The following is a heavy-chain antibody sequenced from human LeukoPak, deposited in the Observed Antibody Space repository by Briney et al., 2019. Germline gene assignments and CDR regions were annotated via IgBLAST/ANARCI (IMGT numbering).Heavy chain of an antibody. V-gene: IGHV1-2*02. CDR1: GYTFTSYY. CDR3: ARDPIVDTAMADYYYYYMDV. D-gene: IGHD5-18*01. J-gene: IGHJ6*03. Sequence: GASVKVSCKASGYTFTSYYMHWVRQAPGQGLEWMGWINPNSGGTNYAQKFQGRVTMTRDTSISTAYMELSRLRSDDTAVYYCARDPIVDTAMADYYYYYMDVWGKGTTVTISS. CDR2: INPNSGGT.